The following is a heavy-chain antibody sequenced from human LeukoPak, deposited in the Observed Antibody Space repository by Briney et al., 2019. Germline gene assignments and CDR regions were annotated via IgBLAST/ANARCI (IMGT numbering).Heavy chain of an antibody. CDR2: IIPIFGTA. J-gene: IGHJ6*02. CDR3: AGQWLPPDNEYYYYGMDV. V-gene: IGHV1-69*13. D-gene: IGHD6-19*01. CDR1: GGTFSSYA. Sequence: SVKVSCKASGGTFSSYAISWVRQAPGQGLEWMGGIIPIFGTANYAQKFQGRVTITADESTSTAYMELSSLRSEDTAVYYCAGQWLPPDNEYYYYGMDVWGQGTTVTVSS.